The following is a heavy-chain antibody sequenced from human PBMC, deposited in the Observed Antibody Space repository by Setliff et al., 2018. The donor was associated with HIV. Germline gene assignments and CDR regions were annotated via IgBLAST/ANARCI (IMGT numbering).Heavy chain of an antibody. D-gene: IGHD2-15*01. J-gene: IGHJ6*03. V-gene: IGHV4-38-2*01. Sequence: PSETLSLTCAVSSYSISSGYYWVWIRQPPGKGLEWIGSIYHGGSTYYNPSLKSRVTISVDTSRNQFSLRLSSVAAADTAMYYRARVGDYYYYMDLWGEGTTVTVSS. CDR1: SYSISSGYY. CDR3: ARVGDYYYYMDL. CDR2: IYHGGST.